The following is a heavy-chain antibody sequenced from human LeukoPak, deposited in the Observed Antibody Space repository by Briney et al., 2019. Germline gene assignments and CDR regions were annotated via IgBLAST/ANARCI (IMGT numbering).Heavy chain of an antibody. Sequence: GGSLRLSCAGSGYTFGDHGMNWVRQAPGKGPEWVSGLNPNGGNIGYADSVKGRFTISRDNAKNSLYLQMNSLRAEDTALYYCARDRSYGAFQDGGQGTLVTVSS. V-gene: IGHV3-20*04. CDR1: GYTFGDHG. CDR2: LNPNGGNI. D-gene: IGHD1-26*01. CDR3: ARDRSYGAFQD. J-gene: IGHJ4*02.